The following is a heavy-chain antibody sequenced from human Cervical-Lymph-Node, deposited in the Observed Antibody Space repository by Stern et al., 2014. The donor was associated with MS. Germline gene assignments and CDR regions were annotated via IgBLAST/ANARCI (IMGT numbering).Heavy chain of an antibody. J-gene: IGHJ4*02. CDR1: GGTFSSYA. CDR2: IIPIFGTA. CDR3: ARDSMHYDASYYFDS. D-gene: IGHD3-16*01. V-gene: IGHV1-69*01. Sequence: VQLVQSGAEVKKPGSSVKVSCKASGGTFSSYAINWVRQAPGQGPEWMGGIIPIFGTANYAQKFQGRVTITADESTSTAYMELSSLRSEDTAVYYCARDSMHYDASYYFDSWGQGTLVTVSS.